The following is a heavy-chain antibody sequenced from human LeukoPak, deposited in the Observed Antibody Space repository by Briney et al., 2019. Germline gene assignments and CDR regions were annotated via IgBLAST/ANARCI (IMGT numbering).Heavy chain of an antibody. Sequence: PSETLSLTCAVSGGSISSGGYSWSWIRQPPGKGLEWIGYIYHSGSTYYNPSLKSRVTISVDRSKNQFSLKLSSVTAADTAVYYCARGIRGGDILTPFDYWGQGTLVTVSS. D-gene: IGHD3-9*01. V-gene: IGHV4-30-2*01. CDR3: ARGIRGGDILTPFDY. J-gene: IGHJ4*02. CDR2: IYHSGST. CDR1: GGSISSGGYS.